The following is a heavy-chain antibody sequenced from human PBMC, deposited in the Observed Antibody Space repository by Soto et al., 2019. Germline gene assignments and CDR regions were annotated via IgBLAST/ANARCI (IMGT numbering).Heavy chain of an antibody. CDR1: GYTFTSYD. CDR3: ARGINYYGSGDDAFDI. D-gene: IGHD3-10*01. V-gene: IGHV1-8*01. J-gene: IGHJ3*02. CDR2: MNPNSGNT. Sequence: QVQLVQSGAEVKKPGASVKVSCKASGYTFTSYDINWVRQATGQGLEWMGWMNPNSGNTGYAQKFQGRGTMTRNTSISTAYMELSSLRSEETAMYYCARGINYYGSGDDAFDIWGQGTMVTVSS.